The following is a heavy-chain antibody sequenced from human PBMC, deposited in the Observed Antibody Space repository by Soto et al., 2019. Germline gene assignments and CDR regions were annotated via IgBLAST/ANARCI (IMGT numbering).Heavy chain of an antibody. D-gene: IGHD3-22*01. CDR2: INPSGGST. Sequence: GASVKVSCKASGYTFTSYYMHWVRQAPGQGLEWMGIINPSGGSTDYADSVKGRFTISRDNSKNTVYLQMSSLRVEDTAVYYCVKGEYYYDSSGYYPFDYWGQGTLVTVSS. CDR1: GYTFTSYY. J-gene: IGHJ4*02. CDR3: VKGEYYYDSSGYYPFDY. V-gene: IGHV1-46*04.